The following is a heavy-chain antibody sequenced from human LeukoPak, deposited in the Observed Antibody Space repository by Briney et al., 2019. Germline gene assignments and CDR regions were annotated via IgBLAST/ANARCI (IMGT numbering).Heavy chain of an antibody. Sequence: PGGSLRLSCAASGFTFSDHYMDWVRQAPGKGLEWVGRIRKKANSYTTEYAVSVKGRFTISRDDSKNSLYLQMNSLKTEDTAVYYCAKVHCSGGSCYSGDYWGQGILVTVSS. V-gene: IGHV3-72*01. CDR3: AKVHCSGGSCYSGDY. CDR2: IRKKANSYTT. CDR1: GFTFSDHY. J-gene: IGHJ4*02. D-gene: IGHD2-15*01.